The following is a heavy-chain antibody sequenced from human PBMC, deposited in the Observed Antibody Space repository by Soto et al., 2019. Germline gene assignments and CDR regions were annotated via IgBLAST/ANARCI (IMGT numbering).Heavy chain of an antibody. CDR2: ISYDGSYE. Sequence: PGGSLRLSCAASGFTFSNYGMQWVRQAPGKGLEWVAIISYDGSYESYADPVKGRFTISRDNSKNTLYLQMNSLRVEDTAIYYCPKDGLRPTYLDAFNIWGKGTMVTV. V-gene: IGHV3-30*18. CDR1: GFTFSNYG. D-gene: IGHD5-12*01. J-gene: IGHJ3*02. CDR3: PKDGLRPTYLDAFNI.